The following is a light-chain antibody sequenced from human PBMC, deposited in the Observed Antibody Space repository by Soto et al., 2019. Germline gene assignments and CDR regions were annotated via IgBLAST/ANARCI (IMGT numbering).Light chain of an antibody. CDR1: NTNIRKNS. CDR2: RSD. V-gene: IGLV1-47*01. CDR3: AAWDDSLSAGL. J-gene: IGLJ2*01. Sequence: QSVLTQPPSASGTPGQRVPISFCGGNTNIRKNSVYWYQHLPGTAPKLLIYRSDRRPSGVPERISGSKSGSSASLAISGLRSEDEADYYCAAWDDSLSAGLFGGGTKVTVL.